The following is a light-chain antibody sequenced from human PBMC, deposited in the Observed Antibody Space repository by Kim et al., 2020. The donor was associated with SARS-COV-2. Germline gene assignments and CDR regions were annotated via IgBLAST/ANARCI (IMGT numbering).Light chain of an antibody. CDR1: SNNIGFYNY. CDR2: DVT. J-gene: IGLJ2*01. CDR3: CSYAGDYVI. V-gene: IGLV2-11*01. Sequence: QSALTQPRSVSGSPGQSVTISCTGASNNIGFYNYVSWYQHHPGRAPKLIIYDVTKRPSGVPDRFYGSKSGNTASLTVSGLQSEDEADYYCCSYAGDYVIFGGGTQLTVL.